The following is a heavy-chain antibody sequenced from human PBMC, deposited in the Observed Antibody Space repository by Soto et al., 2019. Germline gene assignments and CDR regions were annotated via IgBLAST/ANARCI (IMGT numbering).Heavy chain of an antibody. D-gene: IGHD6-13*01. CDR2: INAGNGNT. V-gene: IGHV1-3*05. J-gene: IGHJ4*02. Sequence: QVQLVQSGAEEKKPGASVKVSCKASGYTFTSYGVHWVRQAPGQRLEWMGWINAGNGNTKYSQKFQGRVTITRDTSASTAYMGLSSLRSEDTAVYYCARAPGGPGIAEYWGQGTLVTVSS. CDR3: ARAPGGPGIAEY. CDR1: GYTFTSYG.